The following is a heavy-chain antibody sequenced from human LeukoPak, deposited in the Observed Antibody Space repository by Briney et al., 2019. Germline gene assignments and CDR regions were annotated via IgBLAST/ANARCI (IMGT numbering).Heavy chain of an antibody. J-gene: IGHJ6*03. Sequence: SETLSLTCAVYGGSFSGYYWSWIRQPPGKGLEWIGEINHSGSTNYNPSLKSRVTISVDTSKNQFSLKLSSVTAADTAVYYCAKDGGLAAYYYMDVWGKGTTVTVSS. D-gene: IGHD3/OR15-3a*01. CDR1: GGSFSGYY. V-gene: IGHV4-34*01. CDR2: INHSGST. CDR3: AKDGGLAAYYYMDV.